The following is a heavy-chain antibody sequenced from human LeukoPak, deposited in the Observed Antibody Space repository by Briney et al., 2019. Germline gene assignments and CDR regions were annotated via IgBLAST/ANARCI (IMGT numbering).Heavy chain of an antibody. CDR2: ISYTGST. J-gene: IGHJ4*02. CDR3: ARGRAY. CDR1: GGSISSSGYS. Sequence: SETLSLTCTVSGGSISSSGYSWGWFRQPPGKGLEWIGSISYTGSTYYNTSLKSRVTISVDTSKNQISLRLNSVSAADTAMYYCARGRAYWGQGTLVIVSS. V-gene: IGHV4-39*07.